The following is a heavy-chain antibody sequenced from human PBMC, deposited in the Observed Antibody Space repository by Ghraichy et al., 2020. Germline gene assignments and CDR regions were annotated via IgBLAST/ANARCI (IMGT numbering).Heavy chain of an antibody. Sequence: SETLSLTCTVSGGSFSSGGYYWSWIRQHPGKGLEWIGYISYSGNAYYNPSLKSRVSISLDTSKNQFSLMLTSVTAAETAVYYCAGYVPSSSFNVWGQGTMVTVSS. CDR2: ISYSGNA. V-gene: IGHV4-31*03. CDR3: AGYVPSSSFNV. D-gene: IGHD3-16*01. J-gene: IGHJ3*01. CDR1: GGSFSSGGYY.